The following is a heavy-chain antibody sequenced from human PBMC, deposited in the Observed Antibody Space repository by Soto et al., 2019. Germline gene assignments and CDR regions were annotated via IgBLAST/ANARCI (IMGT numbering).Heavy chain of an antibody. Sequence: QLQLQESGSGLVKPSQTLSLTCAVSGGSISSGCYSWSWIRQPPGKGLEWLGYIYHSGSTYYNPALKSRVTISVDRYKNHFSLKLSSVTAADPAVYYCARGGTVGYCSRTSGYTRGAGWFDPWGHGTLVIFAS. CDR1: GGSISSGCYS. D-gene: IGHD2-2*02. CDR3: ARGGTVGYCSRTSGYTRGAGWFDP. CDR2: IYHSGST. J-gene: IGHJ5*02. V-gene: IGHV4-30-2*01.